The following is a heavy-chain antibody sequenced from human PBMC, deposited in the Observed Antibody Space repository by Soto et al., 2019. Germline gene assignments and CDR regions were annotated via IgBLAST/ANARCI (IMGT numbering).Heavy chain of an antibody. CDR2: ISYDGSNK. CDR1: GFTFSRHA. J-gene: IGHJ6*02. CDR3: ARETDCMDV. V-gene: IGHV3-30-3*01. Sequence: QVQLVESGGGVVQPGRSLRLSCAASGFTFSRHAMHWVRQAPGKGLELVAVISYDGSNKYYANSVKGRFTISRDNSKNTLYLQMNSLRAEDTAVYYCARETDCMDVWGQGTTVTVSS.